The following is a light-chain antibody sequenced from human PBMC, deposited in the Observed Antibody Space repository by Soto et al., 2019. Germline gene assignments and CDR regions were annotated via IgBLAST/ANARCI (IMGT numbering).Light chain of an antibody. CDR2: EVV. V-gene: IGLV2-8*01. CDR1: KNDVGVYDF. CDR3: KSYAGSNTYV. J-gene: IGLJ1*01. Sequence: SVLTQPPSASGSPGQSVTISCTGTKNDVGVYDFVSWYQHHPGKAPRLIIYEVVQRPSGVPDRFSGSKSGNTASLTVSALQAADEADSFCKSYAGSNTYVFGSGTKVTVL.